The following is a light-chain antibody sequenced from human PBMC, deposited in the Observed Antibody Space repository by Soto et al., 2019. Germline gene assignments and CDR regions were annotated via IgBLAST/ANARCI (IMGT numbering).Light chain of an antibody. CDR1: QGISSY. J-gene: IGKJ4*01. CDR2: AAS. CDR3: QQYDSYPLS. V-gene: IGKV1-9*01. Sequence: IQLTQSPSSLSASIGDRFTITCRASQGISSYLAWYQQKPGKAPNLLIYAASTLQSGVPSRFSGSGSGTDFTLTISSLQPEDFATYYCQQYDSYPLSFGGGTKVDIK.